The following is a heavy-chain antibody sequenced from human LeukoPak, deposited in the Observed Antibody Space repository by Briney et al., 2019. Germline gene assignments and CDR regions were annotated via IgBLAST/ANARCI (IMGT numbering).Heavy chain of an antibody. J-gene: IGHJ4*02. CDR3: ARSRLHPIIFDY. CDR2: INHSGST. D-gene: IGHD5-24*01. V-gene: IGHV4-34*01. Sequence: SGTLSLTCAVHGGSFSGYYWSWIRQPPGKGLEWIGEINHSGSTNYNPSLKSRVTISVDASKNQFSLKLSSVTAADTAVYYCARSRLHPIIFDYWGQGTLVTVSS. CDR1: GGSFSGYY.